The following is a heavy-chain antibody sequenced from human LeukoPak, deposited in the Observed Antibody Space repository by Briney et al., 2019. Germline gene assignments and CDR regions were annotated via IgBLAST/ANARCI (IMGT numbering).Heavy chain of an antibody. J-gene: IGHJ5*02. V-gene: IGHV4-59*01. Sequence: SETLSLTCTVSGGSISSYYWSWIRQPPGKGLEWIGYIYYSGSTNYNPSLKSRVTISVDTSKNQFSLKLSSVTAADTAVYYCARSLNWFDPWGQGTLVTVSS. CDR2: IYYSGST. CDR1: GGSISSYY. CDR3: ARSLNWFDP.